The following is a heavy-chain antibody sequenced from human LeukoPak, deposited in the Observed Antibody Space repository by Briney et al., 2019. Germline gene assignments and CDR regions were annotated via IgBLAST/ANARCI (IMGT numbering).Heavy chain of an antibody. V-gene: IGHV3-48*03. Sequence: GGSLRLSCEASGFTFSSYEMNWFRQAPGKGLEWVSYVSKSGGTMKNADSVKGRFTVSRDNAKNSLYLQMNSLTAEDTAVYYCAAGNAVGEKYYYYGMDVWGKGNTVTVSS. CDR3: AAGNAVGEKYYYYGMDV. CDR2: VSKSGGTM. CDR1: GFTFSSYE. J-gene: IGHJ6*04. D-gene: IGHD1-1*01.